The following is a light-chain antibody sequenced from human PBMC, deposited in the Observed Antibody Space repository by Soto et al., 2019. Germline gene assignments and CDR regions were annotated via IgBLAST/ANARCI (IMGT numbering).Light chain of an antibody. Sequence: QAVVTKPPSVSGAPGQRVTISCTGSSSNIGAGYDVHWYQQLPGTAPKLLIYGNSNRPSGVPDRFSGSKSGTSASLAITGLQAEDEADYYCQSYDSSLSGSWVFGGGTKLTVL. V-gene: IGLV1-40*01. J-gene: IGLJ3*02. CDR1: SSNIGAGYD. CDR2: GNS. CDR3: QSYDSSLSGSWV.